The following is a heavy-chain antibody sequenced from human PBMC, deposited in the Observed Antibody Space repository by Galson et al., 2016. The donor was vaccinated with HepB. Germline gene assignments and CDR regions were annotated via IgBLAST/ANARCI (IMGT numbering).Heavy chain of an antibody. CDR3: ARDRNSGSFYAYFQH. V-gene: IGHV3-30*04. CDR1: GFTFSSYA. CDR2: ISYAGTSN. Sequence: SLRLSCAACGFTFSSYAMHRVPQAPGKGLEWVADISYAGTSNHYADSVKGRFTISRDDSKNTLYLQMNSLRAEDTAVYYCARDRNSGSFYAYFQHWGQGTLVTVSS. D-gene: IGHD1-26*01. J-gene: IGHJ1*01.